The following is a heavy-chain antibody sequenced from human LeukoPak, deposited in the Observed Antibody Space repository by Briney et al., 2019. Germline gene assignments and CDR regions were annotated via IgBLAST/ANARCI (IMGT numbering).Heavy chain of an antibody. CDR2: IYQSGIT. D-gene: IGHD7-27*01. Sequence: SETLSLTCTVSGYSISSGYYWGWIRQPPGKGLEWIGTIYQSGITYYKPSLKSRVTISVDTSKNQFSLRLTSVTAADTTVYYCARPRGNWDFNDAFDIWGQGTMVTVSS. J-gene: IGHJ3*02. V-gene: IGHV4-38-2*02. CDR3: ARPRGNWDFNDAFDI. CDR1: GYSISSGYY.